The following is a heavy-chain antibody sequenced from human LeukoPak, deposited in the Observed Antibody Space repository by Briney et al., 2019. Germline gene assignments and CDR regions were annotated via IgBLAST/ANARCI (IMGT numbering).Heavy chain of an antibody. CDR1: GGTFSSYA. V-gene: IGHV1-69*13. Sequence: GASVKVSCKASGGTFSSYAISWVRQAPGQGLEWMGGIIPIFGTANYAQKFQGRVTITADESTSTAYMELSSLRSEDTAVYYCARGLWLGEPYYYYYGMDVWGQGTTVTVSS. CDR2: IIPIFGTA. J-gene: IGHJ6*02. D-gene: IGHD3-10*01. CDR3: ARGLWLGEPYYYYYGMDV.